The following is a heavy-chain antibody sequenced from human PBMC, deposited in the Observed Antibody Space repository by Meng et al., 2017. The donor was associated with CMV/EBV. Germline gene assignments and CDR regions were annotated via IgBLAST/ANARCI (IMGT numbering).Heavy chain of an antibody. CDR1: GFTVSSNY. CDR3: ARGGSGWYYFDY. V-gene: IGHV3-53*01. CDR2: IYSGGST. D-gene: IGHD6-19*01. J-gene: IGHJ4*02. Sequence: GESLKIPCAASGFTVSSNYMSWVRQAPGKGLEWVSVIYSGGSTYYADSVKGRFTISRDNSKNTLYLQMNSLRAEDTAVYYCARGGSGWYYFDYWGQGTLVTVSS.